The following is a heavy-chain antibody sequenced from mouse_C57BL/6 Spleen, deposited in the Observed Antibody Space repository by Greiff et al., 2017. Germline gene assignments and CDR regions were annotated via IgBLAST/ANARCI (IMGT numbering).Heavy chain of an antibody. CDR2: IDPENGDT. V-gene: IGHV14-4*01. J-gene: IGHJ3*01. CDR1: GFNIKDDY. CDR3: TGYGDDRGAGLAD. Sequence: VQLQQSGAELVRPGASVKLSCTASGFNIKDDYMHWVKPRPEQGLEWIGWIDPENGDTEYASKFQGKDTITADTSSNTAYLQLSSLTSEDTAVYDGTGYGDDRGAGLADGGQGTLVTVSA. D-gene: IGHD2-2*01.